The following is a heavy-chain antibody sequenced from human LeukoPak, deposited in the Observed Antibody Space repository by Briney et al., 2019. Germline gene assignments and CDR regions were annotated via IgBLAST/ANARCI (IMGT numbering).Heavy chain of an antibody. V-gene: IGHV5-51*01. CDR1: GSTFTNSW. CDR3: ARRDGSLWYFDY. D-gene: IGHD3-10*01. Sequence: KRGESLKISCQCSGSTFTNSWIAWVRRLPGEGVEWMGIIYPGDFDTRYRPSFQGQVTISADKSISTAYLQWRSLKASDTAMYYCARRDGSLWYFDYWGQGTLVTVSS. J-gene: IGHJ4*02. CDR2: IYPGDFDT.